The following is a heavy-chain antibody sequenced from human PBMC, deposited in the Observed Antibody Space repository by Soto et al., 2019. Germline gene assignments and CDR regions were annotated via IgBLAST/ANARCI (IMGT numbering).Heavy chain of an antibody. CDR3: ARGVPEAVTDWFDP. CDR2: VSSTGST. J-gene: IGHJ5*02. Sequence: PSENLSLTCTVSGGSTSNYYWNWIRQPAEKRLEWIGRVSSTGSTYYNPSLQSRVTMSVDTSKNQVSLNLTSVTAADTAVYYWARGVPEAVTDWFDPCGQGTRGTVSS. V-gene: IGHV4-4*07. D-gene: IGHD6-19*01. CDR1: GGSTSNYY.